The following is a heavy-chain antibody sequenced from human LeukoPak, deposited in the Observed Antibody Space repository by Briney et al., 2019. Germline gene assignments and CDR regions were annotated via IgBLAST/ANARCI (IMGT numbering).Heavy chain of an antibody. V-gene: IGHV3-23*01. CDR3: AKGDSSSWYVSWFDP. Sequence: GGSLRLSCAASGFSFSNYGMNWVRQAPGKGLEWVSGITGNGATTYYADSVKGRFTISRDNSKNTLYLQMNSLRAEDTAVYYCAKGDSSSWYVSWFDPWGQGTLVTVSS. J-gene: IGHJ5*02. CDR1: GFSFSNYG. D-gene: IGHD6-13*01. CDR2: ITGNGATT.